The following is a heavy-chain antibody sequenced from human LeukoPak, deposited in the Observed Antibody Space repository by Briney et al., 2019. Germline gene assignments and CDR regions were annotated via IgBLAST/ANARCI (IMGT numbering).Heavy chain of an antibody. Sequence: SETLSLTCTVSGGSISSYYWSWIRQPPGKGLEWIGYIYYSGSTNYNPSLKSRVTISVDTSKNQFSLKLSPVTAADTAVYYCARQSADDYVWGSVDYWGQGTLVTVSS. V-gene: IGHV4-59*08. D-gene: IGHD3-16*01. CDR2: IYYSGST. J-gene: IGHJ4*02. CDR1: GGSISSYY. CDR3: ARQSADDYVWGSVDY.